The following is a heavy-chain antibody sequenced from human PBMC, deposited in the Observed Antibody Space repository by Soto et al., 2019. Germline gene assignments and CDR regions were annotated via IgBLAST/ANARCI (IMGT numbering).Heavy chain of an antibody. V-gene: IGHV3-30-3*01. Sequence: GGSLRLSCAASGFTFSSYAVHWVRQAPGKGLEWVAVISYDGSNKYYADSVKGRFTISRDNSKNTLYLQMYSLRAEDTAIYYCTRDAFSGSYYIYYGMDVWGQGTTVTVSS. CDR1: GFTFSSYA. CDR2: ISYDGSNK. D-gene: IGHD1-26*01. CDR3: TRDAFSGSYYIYYGMDV. J-gene: IGHJ6*02.